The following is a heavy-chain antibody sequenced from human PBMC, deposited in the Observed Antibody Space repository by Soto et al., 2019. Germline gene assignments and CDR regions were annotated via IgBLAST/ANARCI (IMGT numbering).Heavy chain of an antibody. Sequence: QVQLQQWGAGLLKPSETLSLTCAVYGGSFSGYFWSWVRQPPGKGLEWIGEINHSGSTNYNPSLKSRVTISVDTSKNQFSLKLSSVTAAYAAVYYCAGGRGRTQLVRTYYYDGMDVWGQGTTVTVSS. CDR1: GGSFSGYF. CDR3: AGGRGRTQLVRTYYYDGMDV. J-gene: IGHJ6*02. V-gene: IGHV4-34*01. CDR2: INHSGST. D-gene: IGHD6-13*01.